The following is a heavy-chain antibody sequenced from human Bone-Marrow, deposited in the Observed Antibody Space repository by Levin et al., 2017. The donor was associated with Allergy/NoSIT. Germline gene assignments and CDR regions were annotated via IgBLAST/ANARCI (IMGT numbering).Heavy chain of an antibody. CDR2: IYYSGST. CDR1: GGSISSYY. D-gene: IGHD5-12*01. J-gene: IGHJ5*02. V-gene: IGHV4-59*01. CDR3: ARGRGGYAAT. Sequence: GSLRLSCTVSGGSISSYYWSWIRQPPGKGLEWIGYIYYSGSTNYNPSLKSRVTISVDTSKNQFSLKLSSVTAADTAVYYCARGRGGYAATWGQGTLVTVSS.